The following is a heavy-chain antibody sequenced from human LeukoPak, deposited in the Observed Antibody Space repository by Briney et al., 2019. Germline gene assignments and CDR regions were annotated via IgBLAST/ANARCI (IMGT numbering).Heavy chain of an antibody. Sequence: SETLSLTCTVSGGSISNISSSTYYWGWIRQAPGKGLAWIGSLYYGENSHYNPSLKSRATLSVDTSNNQFSLKLTSVTAADAAVYFCPRQLPTAAADTRGYSDYWGQGTVVTVSS. CDR2: LYYGENS. J-gene: IGHJ4*02. V-gene: IGHV4-39*01. D-gene: IGHD6-25*01. CDR3: PRQLPTAAADTRGYSDY. CDR1: GGSISNISSSTYY.